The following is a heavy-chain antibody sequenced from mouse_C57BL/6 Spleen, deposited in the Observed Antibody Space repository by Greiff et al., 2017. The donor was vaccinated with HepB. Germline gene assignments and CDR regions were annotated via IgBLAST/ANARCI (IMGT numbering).Heavy chain of an antibody. CDR2: ISSGSSTI. V-gene: IGHV5-17*01. CDR3: ARRIYYDYDVFAY. J-gene: IGHJ3*01. Sequence: EVKLQESGGGLVKPGGSLKLSCAASGFTFSDYGMHWVRQAPEKGLEWVAYISSGSSTIYYADTVKGRFTISRDNAKNTLFLQMTSLRSEDTAMYYCARRIYYDYDVFAYWGQGTLVTVSA. CDR1: GFTFSDYG. D-gene: IGHD2-4*01.